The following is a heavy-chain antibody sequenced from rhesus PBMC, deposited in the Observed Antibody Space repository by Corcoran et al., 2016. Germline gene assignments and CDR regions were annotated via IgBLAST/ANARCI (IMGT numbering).Heavy chain of an antibody. V-gene: IGHV3S5*01. Sequence: EVQLVETGGGLVQPGGSLKLSCAASGSTFSSYGMSWVCKAPGKVLEWVSAINIVWSCTNYSDSLKGRFSISRDNSKNSLSLQMNSLRAEDTAVYYCAKVLVVVAIGWDYWGQGVLVTVSP. J-gene: IGHJ4*01. CDR3: AKVLVVVAIGWDY. D-gene: IGHD2-21*01. CDR2: INIVWSCT. CDR1: GSTFSSYG.